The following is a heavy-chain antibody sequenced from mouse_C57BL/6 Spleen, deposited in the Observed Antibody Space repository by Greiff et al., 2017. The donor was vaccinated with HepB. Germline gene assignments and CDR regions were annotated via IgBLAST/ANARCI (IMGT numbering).Heavy chain of an antibody. V-gene: IGHV5-6*01. Sequence: EVNLVESGGDLVKPGGSLKLSCAASGFTFSSYGMSWVRQTPDKRLEWVATISSGGSYTYYPDSVKGRFTISRDNAKNTLYLQMSSLKSEDTAMYYCARLIYYYGSSYEWFAYWGQGTLVTVSA. J-gene: IGHJ3*01. D-gene: IGHD1-1*01. CDR1: GFTFSSYG. CDR3: ARLIYYYGSSYEWFAY. CDR2: ISSGGSYT.